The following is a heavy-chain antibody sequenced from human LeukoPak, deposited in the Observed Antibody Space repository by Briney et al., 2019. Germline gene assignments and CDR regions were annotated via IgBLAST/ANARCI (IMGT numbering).Heavy chain of an antibody. CDR2: ISAYNGNT. J-gene: IGHJ6*02. V-gene: IGHV1-18*01. D-gene: IGHD6-13*01. CDR3: ARDKSSSSAYYYYGMDV. Sequence: ASVKLSCKASGYTFTSYGISWVRQAPGQGLEWMGWISAYNGNTNYAQKLQSRVTMTTDTSTSTAYMELRSLRPDDTAVYYCARDKSSSSAYYYYGMDVWGQGTTVTVSS. CDR1: GYTFTSYG.